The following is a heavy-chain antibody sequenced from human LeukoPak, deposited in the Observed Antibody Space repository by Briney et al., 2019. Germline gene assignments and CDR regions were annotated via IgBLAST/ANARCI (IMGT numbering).Heavy chain of an antibody. V-gene: IGHV1-8*03. CDR2: MNPNSGNT. CDR3: ARGLYSSRVDY. Sequence: ASVKVSCKASGYTFTSYDINWVRQATGQGLEWMGWMNPNSGNTGYAQKFQGRVTITGNTSISTAYMELSSLRSEDTAVYYCARGLYSSRVDYWGQGTLVTVSS. J-gene: IGHJ4*02. CDR1: GYTFTSYD. D-gene: IGHD6-13*01.